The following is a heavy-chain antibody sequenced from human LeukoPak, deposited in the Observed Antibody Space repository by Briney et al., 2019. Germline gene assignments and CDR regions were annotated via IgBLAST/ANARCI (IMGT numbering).Heavy chain of an antibody. CDR3: ASGIVATSDFDY. CDR2: ISAYNGNT. Sequence: ASVKVSCKDSGYTFTSFGISWVRQAPGQGLEWMGWISAYNGNTDYAQKFQGRVTMTRDTSISTAYMELSRLRSDDTAVYYCASGIVATSDFDYWGQGTLVTVSS. J-gene: IGHJ4*02. D-gene: IGHD5-12*01. CDR1: GYTFTSFG. V-gene: IGHV1-18*01.